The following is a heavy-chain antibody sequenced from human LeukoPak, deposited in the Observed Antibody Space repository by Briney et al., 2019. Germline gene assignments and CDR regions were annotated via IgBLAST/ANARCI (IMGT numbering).Heavy chain of an antibody. CDR3: ARGTPGSYLGY. CDR1: GGTFSGYY. V-gene: IGHV1-2*04. D-gene: IGHD3-16*02. CDR2: INPNSGGT. Sequence: ASVRVSCKASGGTFSGYYWHWVRQAAGQGLEWMGWINPNSGGTNYAQKFKGWVTMTRDTSINTTYMELSRLASDVTAVYFCARGTPGSYLGYWGQGTLVTVSS. J-gene: IGHJ4*02.